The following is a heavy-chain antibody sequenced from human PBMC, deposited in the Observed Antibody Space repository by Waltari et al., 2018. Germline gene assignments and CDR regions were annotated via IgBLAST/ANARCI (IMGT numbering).Heavy chain of an antibody. CDR3: ARGLVRGVIYR. CDR1: GFTFSSYE. J-gene: IGHJ4*02. V-gene: IGHV3-48*03. D-gene: IGHD3-10*01. Sequence: EVQLVESGGGLVQPGGSLRLSCAASGFTFSSYEMNWVRQAPGKGLEWVSYISSSGSTIYYADSVKGRFTISRDNAKNSLYLQMNSLRAEDTAVYYCARGLVRGVIYRWGQGTLVTVSS. CDR2: ISSSGSTI.